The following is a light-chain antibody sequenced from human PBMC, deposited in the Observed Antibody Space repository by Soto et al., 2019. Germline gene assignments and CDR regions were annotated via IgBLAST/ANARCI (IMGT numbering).Light chain of an antibody. CDR2: KAS. Sequence: DIQMTQSPSTLSGSVGDRVTITCRASQTISSWLAWYQQKPGKAPKLLIYKASTLKSGVPSRFSGSGSGTEFTLTISSLQPDDFATYYCQQSYSTPITFGQGTRREIK. CDR1: QTISSW. V-gene: IGKV1-5*03. J-gene: IGKJ5*01. CDR3: QQSYSTPIT.